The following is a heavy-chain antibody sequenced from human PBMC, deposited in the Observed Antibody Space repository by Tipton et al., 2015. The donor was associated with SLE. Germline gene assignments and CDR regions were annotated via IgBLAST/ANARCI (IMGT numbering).Heavy chain of an antibody. D-gene: IGHD3-22*01. CDR1: GFTFSSYS. CDR2: ISSSSSYI. Sequence: SLRLSCAASGFTFSSYSMNWVRQAPGKGLEWVSSISSSSSYIYYADSVKGRFTISRDNAKNSLYLQMNSLRAEDTAVYYCARKAGYYYDSSGYQRPGDAFDIWGQGTRVTVSS. J-gene: IGHJ3*02. V-gene: IGHV3-21*03. CDR3: ARKAGYYYDSSGYQRPGDAFDI.